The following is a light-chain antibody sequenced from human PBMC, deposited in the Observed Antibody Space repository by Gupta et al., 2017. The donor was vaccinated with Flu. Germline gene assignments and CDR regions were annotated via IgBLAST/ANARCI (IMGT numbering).Light chain of an antibody. Sequence: SYELTQPPSVSVSPGQTARITCSGDALPKQYAYWYQQKPGQAPVLLIYKDSERPSGTPERFSGSSSGTTVTLTISGVQAEDEADYYCQSADSSSYVFGTGTKVTVL. CDR2: KDS. CDR3: QSADSSSYV. CDR1: ALPKQY. J-gene: IGLJ1*01. V-gene: IGLV3-25*02.